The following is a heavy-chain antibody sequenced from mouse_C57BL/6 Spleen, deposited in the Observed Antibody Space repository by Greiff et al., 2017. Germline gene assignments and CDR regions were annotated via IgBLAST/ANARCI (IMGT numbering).Heavy chain of an antibody. CDR3: ARDGNYASWFAY. CDR2: IDPEDGET. V-gene: IGHV14-2*01. D-gene: IGHD2-1*01. J-gene: IGHJ3*01. CDR1: GFNIKDYY. Sequence: EVQLQQSGAELVKPGASVKLSCTASGFNIKDYYMHWVKQRTEQGLEWIGRIDPEDGETKYAPNFQGKATIAADTSANTAYLQLSSLTSEDTAVYYCARDGNYASWFAYWGQGTLVTVSA.